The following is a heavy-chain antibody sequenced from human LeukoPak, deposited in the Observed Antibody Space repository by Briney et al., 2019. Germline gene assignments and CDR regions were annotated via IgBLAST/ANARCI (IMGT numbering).Heavy chain of an antibody. CDR3: AKDLRSRIAAAGAPDY. CDR2: ISFDGKIS. D-gene: IGHD6-13*01. J-gene: IGHJ4*02. Sequence: PGGSLRLSCAASGFTFNRYGKHWVRQAPGEGLEWVAVISFDGKISYYADSVKGRFIISRDNSKNTLDLQMNSLRAEDTAVYYCAKDLRSRIAAAGAPDYWGQGTLVTVSS. CDR1: GFTFNRYG. V-gene: IGHV3-30*18.